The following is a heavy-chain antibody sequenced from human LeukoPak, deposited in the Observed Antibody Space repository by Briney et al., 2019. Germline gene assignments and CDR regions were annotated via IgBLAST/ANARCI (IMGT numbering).Heavy chain of an antibody. V-gene: IGHV4-59*08. CDR2: IHYSGST. Sequence: PSETLSLTCTVSGVSISSYYWGWIRQPPGKGLEWIGYIHYSGSTNYNPSLKSRVTISVDTSKNQFSLKLSSVTAADTAVYYGARHGNYDFLGVDIWGQGTMVTVSS. CDR1: GVSISSYY. D-gene: IGHD3-3*01. J-gene: IGHJ3*02. CDR3: ARHGNYDFLGVDI.